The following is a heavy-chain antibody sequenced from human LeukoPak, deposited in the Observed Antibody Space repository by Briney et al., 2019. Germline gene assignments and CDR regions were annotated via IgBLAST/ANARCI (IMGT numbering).Heavy chain of an antibody. V-gene: IGHV3-21*01. CDR3: ARYGEMATITETQLDY. Sequence: GGSLRLSCAASGFTFSSYSMNWVRQAPGKGLEGVSSISSSSSYIYYADSVKGRFTISRDNAKNSLYLQMNSLRAEDTAVYYCARYGEMATITETQLDYWGQGTLVTVSS. J-gene: IGHJ4*02. CDR2: ISSSSSYI. CDR1: GFTFSSYS. D-gene: IGHD5-24*01.